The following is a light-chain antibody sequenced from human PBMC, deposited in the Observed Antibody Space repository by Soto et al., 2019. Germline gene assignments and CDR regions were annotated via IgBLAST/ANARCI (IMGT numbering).Light chain of an antibody. CDR1: QSISSW. CDR2: KAS. V-gene: IGKV1-5*03. Sequence: IQLSQSPSTLSASVGHRVTITCRASQSISSWLAWYQQKPGKAPKVLIYKASSLESGVPSRFSGSGSGTDFTLTISGLQTEDFATYDGQQRYSTPQTFGQGTKVDI. CDR3: QQRYSTPQT. J-gene: IGKJ1*01.